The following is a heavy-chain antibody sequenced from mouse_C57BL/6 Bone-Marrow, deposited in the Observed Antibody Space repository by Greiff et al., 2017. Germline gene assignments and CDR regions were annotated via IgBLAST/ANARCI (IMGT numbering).Heavy chain of an antibody. J-gene: IGHJ1*03. CDR1: GYTFTSYW. Sequence: VKLQQPGAELVKPGASVKLSCKASGYTFTSYWMHWVKQRPGRGLEWIGRIDPNSGGTEYNEKFKSKATLTVDKPSSTAYMQLSSLTSEDSTVYYCAREDYDSYWYFDVWGTGTTVTVSS. V-gene: IGHV1-72*01. CDR3: AREDYDSYWYFDV. CDR2: IDPNSGGT. D-gene: IGHD2-4*01.